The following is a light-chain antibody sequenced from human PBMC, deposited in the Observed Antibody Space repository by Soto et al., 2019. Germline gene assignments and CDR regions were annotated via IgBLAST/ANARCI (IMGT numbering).Light chain of an antibody. CDR2: AAS. J-gene: IGKJ1*01. Sequence: DIQLTQSPSFLSASVGDRVTITCRASQGISSYLAWYQQKPGKAPNLLIYAASTLQSGVPSRFSGSGSGTEVTLTISSLQPEDFTNYYCQQLNSYPRTFGQGTKVEIK. CDR1: QGISSY. V-gene: IGKV1-9*01. CDR3: QQLNSYPRT.